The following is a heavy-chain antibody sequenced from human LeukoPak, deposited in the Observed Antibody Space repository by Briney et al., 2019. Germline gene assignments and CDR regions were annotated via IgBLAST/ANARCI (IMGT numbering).Heavy chain of an antibody. CDR2: MIPFLGEV. CDR1: GATLNIGHA. D-gene: IGHD5-12*01. CDR3: SPCGHAYDWFGP. Sequence: GASVKVSCKAFGATLNIGHAFIWARQAPAQGLQWMGRMIPFLGEVNYAQNFQGRVSFTADRSTATMYMELKRVRLEDTAIYYCSPCGHAYDWFGPWGQGTLVTVSA. J-gene: IGHJ5*02. V-gene: IGHV1-69*04.